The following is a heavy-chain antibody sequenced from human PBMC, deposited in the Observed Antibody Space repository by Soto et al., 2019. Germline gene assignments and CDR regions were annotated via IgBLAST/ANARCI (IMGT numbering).Heavy chain of an antibody. CDR3: ARSLGYCSGGSCYSIWFDP. CDR2: IKQDGSEK. Sequence: GGSLRLSCAASGFTFSSYWMSWVRQAPGKGLEWVANIKQDGSEKYYVDSVKGRFTISRDNAKNSLYLQMNSLRAEDTAVYYCARSLGYCSGGSCYSIWFDPWGQGTLVTVSS. D-gene: IGHD2-15*01. V-gene: IGHV3-7*01. CDR1: GFTFSSYW. J-gene: IGHJ5*02.